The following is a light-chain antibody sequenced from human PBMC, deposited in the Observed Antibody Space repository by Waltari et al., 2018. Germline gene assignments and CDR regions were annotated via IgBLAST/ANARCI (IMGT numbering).Light chain of an antibody. CDR2: AAS. CDR3: QQSFSSPWT. CDR1: QNLRTH. J-gene: IGKJ1*01. V-gene: IGKV1-39*01. Sequence: DIQMTQSPSSLSASVGDTVTVTCRAIQNLRTHLNWYQQKPATAPKLLIYAASTLHRGVPSRFSGSGSGTDFTLTVTNLQPDDFAIYFCQQSFSSPWTFGQGTRV.